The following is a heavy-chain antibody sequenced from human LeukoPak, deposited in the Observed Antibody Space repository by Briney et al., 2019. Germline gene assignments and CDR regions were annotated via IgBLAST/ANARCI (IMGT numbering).Heavy chain of an antibody. CDR1: GFTFSSYG. D-gene: IGHD3-22*01. J-gene: IGHJ4*02. Sequence: GGSLRLSCAAPGFTFSSYGMHWVRQAPSKGLEWVAVISYDGSNKYYADSVKGRFTISRDNSKNALYLQMNSLRAEDTAVYYCARDNRDYYDSSGLDYWGQGTLVTVSS. CDR2: ISYDGSNK. V-gene: IGHV3-30*03. CDR3: ARDNRDYYDSSGLDY.